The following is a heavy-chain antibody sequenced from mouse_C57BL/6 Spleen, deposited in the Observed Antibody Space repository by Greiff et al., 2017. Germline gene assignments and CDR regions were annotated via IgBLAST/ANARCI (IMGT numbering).Heavy chain of an antibody. CDR1: GYSFTDYN. V-gene: IGHV1-39*01. Sequence: EVQLQQSGPELVKPGASVKISCKASGYSFTDYNMNWVKQSNGKSLEWIGVINPNYGTTSYNQKFKGKATLNVDQSSSTAYMQLNSLTSEDSAVLYCARSTYYSNYPYCFDYWGQGTTRTVSS. J-gene: IGHJ2*01. CDR2: INPNYGTT. CDR3: ARSTYYSNYPYCFDY. D-gene: IGHD2-5*01.